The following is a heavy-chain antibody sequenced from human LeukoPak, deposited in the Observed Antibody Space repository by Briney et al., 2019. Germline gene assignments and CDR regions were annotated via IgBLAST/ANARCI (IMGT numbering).Heavy chain of an antibody. CDR2: IDPSDSYI. J-gene: IGHJ1*01. CDR1: GYTFTSYW. V-gene: IGHV5-10-1*01. Sequence: GGSLRLSCKGSGYTFTSYWISWVRQMPGKGLEWLGRIDPSDSYINYGPSFQGHVTISADKSFSTAYLQWTSLKASDTAIYYCARSPTEAYCSGGSCYFLSEYFHHWGQGTLVTVSS. CDR3: ARSPTEAYCSGGSCYFLSEYFHH. D-gene: IGHD2-15*01.